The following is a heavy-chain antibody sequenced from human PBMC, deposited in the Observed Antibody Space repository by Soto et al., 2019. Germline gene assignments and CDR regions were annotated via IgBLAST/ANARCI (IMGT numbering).Heavy chain of an antibody. V-gene: IGHV1-69*04. CDR1: GGTFSSYT. Sequence: SVKVSCKASGGTFSSYTISWVRQAPGQGLEWMGRIIPILGIANYAQKFQGRVTITADKSTSTAYMELSSLRSEDTAVYYCAREYCSGGSCYHLSGWFDPWGQGTLVTVSS. CDR2: IIPILGIA. D-gene: IGHD2-15*01. J-gene: IGHJ5*02. CDR3: AREYCSGGSCYHLSGWFDP.